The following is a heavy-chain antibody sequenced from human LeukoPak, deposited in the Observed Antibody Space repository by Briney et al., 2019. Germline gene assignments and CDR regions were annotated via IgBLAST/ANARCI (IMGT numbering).Heavy chain of an antibody. V-gene: IGHV4-38-2*01. CDR3: ARLNLGWYYMGV. D-gene: IGHD7-27*01. CDR2: IHQSGST. J-gene: IGHJ6*03. Sequence: SETLSLTCGVSGYSISSGYYGGWIRQPPGKGLEWIGSIHQSGSTYYNPSLKSRVTISVDKSKNQFSLKLNSVTAADTAMFYCARLNLGWYYMGVWGKGTTVTVSS. CDR1: GYSISSGYY.